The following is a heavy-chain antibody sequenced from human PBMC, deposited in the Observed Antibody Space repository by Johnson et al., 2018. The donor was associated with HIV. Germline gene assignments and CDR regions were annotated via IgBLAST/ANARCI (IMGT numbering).Heavy chain of an antibody. CDR2: ISSSGSIM. Sequence: QVQLVESGGGLVKPGGSLRLSCAASGFTFSDYYMSWIRQAPGKGLEWVSYISSSGSIMYYVDSVKGRFPISRDTAKNSLYLQMNSLRAEDTAVYFCARVAYCGGDCYSRAHAFDIWGQGTMVTVSS. V-gene: IGHV3-11*04. CDR1: GFTFSDYY. CDR3: ARVAYCGGDCYSRAHAFDI. D-gene: IGHD2-21*01. J-gene: IGHJ3*02.